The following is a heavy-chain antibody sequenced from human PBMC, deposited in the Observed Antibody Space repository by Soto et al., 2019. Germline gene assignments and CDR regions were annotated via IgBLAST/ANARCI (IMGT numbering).Heavy chain of an antibody. CDR2: TYYNGDT. V-gene: IGHV4-59*01. D-gene: IGHD3-16*01. CDR1: GGSISPYY. J-gene: IGHJ4*01. CDR3: VRGITVLSLDY. Sequence: SETLSLTCTVSGGSISPYYWTWIRQPPGKGLEWIGYTYYNGDTNYDPSLKSRVTISVDTSKNQFSLTLSSVTAADTAIYYCVRGITVLSLDYWGHGSLVTVSS.